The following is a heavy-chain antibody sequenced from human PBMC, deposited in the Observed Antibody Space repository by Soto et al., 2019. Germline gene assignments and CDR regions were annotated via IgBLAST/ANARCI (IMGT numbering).Heavy chain of an antibody. CDR3: ARRLAVHSSGTSHKHYPDY. D-gene: IGHD3-10*01. V-gene: IGHV1-18*04. CDR2: ISVYNGNT. Sequence: QLVQSGTEVKEPGASVKVSCKASGYTFTSYGISWVRQVPGQGLEWVAWISVYNGNTNYAQKLQGRVTLTTDTSTNTAYMEQRSLRADDTALYYCARRLAVHSSGTSHKHYPDYWGQGTLATLSS. CDR1: GYTFTSYG. J-gene: IGHJ4*02.